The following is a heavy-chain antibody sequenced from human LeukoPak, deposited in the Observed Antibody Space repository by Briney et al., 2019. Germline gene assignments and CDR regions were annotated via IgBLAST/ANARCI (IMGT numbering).Heavy chain of an antibody. D-gene: IGHD5-12*01. Sequence: GESLKISCRASGNSFSTNLIGWVRQMPGKDLEWMGVIYPGDSDTRYSPSFQGQVTMSADKSISTAYLQWSSLKASDSAMYYCGRGGYSGYEFDYWGQGTLVTVSS. CDR2: IYPGDSDT. J-gene: IGHJ4*02. V-gene: IGHV5-51*01. CDR1: GNSFSTNL. CDR3: GRGGYSGYEFDY.